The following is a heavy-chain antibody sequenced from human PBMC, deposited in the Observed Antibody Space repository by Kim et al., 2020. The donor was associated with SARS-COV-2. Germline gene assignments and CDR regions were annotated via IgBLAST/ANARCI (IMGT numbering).Heavy chain of an antibody. V-gene: IGHV3-21*01. J-gene: IGHJ2*01. Sequence: GGSLRLSCAASGFTFSSYSMNWVRQAPGKGLEWVSSISSSSSYIYYADSVKGRFTISRDNAKNSLYLQMNSLRAEDTAVYYCARPVSSGPPRGYWYFDLWGRGTLVTVSS. CDR1: GFTFSSYS. D-gene: IGHD6-19*01. CDR2: ISSSSSYI. CDR3: ARPVSSGPPRGYWYFDL.